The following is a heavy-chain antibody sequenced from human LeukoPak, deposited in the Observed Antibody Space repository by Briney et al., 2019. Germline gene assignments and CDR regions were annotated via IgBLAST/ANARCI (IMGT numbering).Heavy chain of an antibody. D-gene: IGHD1-26*01. Sequence: SETLSLTCTVSGGSISSGGYYWSWIRQHPGKGLEWVGYIYYSGSTYYNPSLKSRVTIPVDTSKNQFSLKLSSVTAADTAVYYCARGDGSYSDYWGQGTLVTVSS. V-gene: IGHV4-31*03. CDR1: GGSISSGGYY. CDR3: ARGDGSYSDY. CDR2: IYYSGST. J-gene: IGHJ4*02.